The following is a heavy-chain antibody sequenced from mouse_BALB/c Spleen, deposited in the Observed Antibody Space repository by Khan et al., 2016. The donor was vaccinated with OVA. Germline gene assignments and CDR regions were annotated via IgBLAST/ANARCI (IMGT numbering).Heavy chain of an antibody. CDR1: GYSITSDYA. CDR2: ISYSGNT. V-gene: IGHV3-2*02. Sequence: EVQLVETGPGLVKPSQSLSLTCTVTGYSITSDYAWYWIRQFPGNKLEWMGFISYSGNTNYNPSLKSRISITRDTSKNQSFLQLNSVTTEDTATYYCARVYGGCFDYWGKGTTLTVSS. J-gene: IGHJ2*01. D-gene: IGHD1-1*01. CDR3: ARVYGGCFDY.